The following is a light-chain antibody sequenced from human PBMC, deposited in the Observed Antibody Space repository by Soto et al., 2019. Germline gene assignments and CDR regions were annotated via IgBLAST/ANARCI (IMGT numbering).Light chain of an antibody. CDR2: EGS. CDR1: SSDVGSYNF. J-gene: IGLJ2*01. Sequence: QSALTQPASVSGSAGQSITLSCTGTSSDVGSYNFVSWYQQHPGKAPKHMIYEGSKRPSGVSNRFSGSKSGNTASLTIAGLQAEDAADYYCCSYAGSSTYVVFGGGTKLTVL. V-gene: IGLV2-23*01. CDR3: CSYAGSSTYVV.